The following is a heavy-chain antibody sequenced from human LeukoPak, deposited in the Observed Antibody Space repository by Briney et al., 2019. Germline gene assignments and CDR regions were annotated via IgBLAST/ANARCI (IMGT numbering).Heavy chain of an antibody. V-gene: IGHV3-23*01. D-gene: IGHD5-18*01. CDR2: ISGSGGST. Sequence: GGSLRLSCAASGFTFSSYGMHWVRQAPGKGLEWVSAISGSGGSTYYADSVKGRFTISRDNSKNTLYLQMNSLRAEDTAVYYCANRIGYSYPYFDYWGPGTLVTVSS. CDR1: GFTFSSYG. J-gene: IGHJ4*02. CDR3: ANRIGYSYPYFDY.